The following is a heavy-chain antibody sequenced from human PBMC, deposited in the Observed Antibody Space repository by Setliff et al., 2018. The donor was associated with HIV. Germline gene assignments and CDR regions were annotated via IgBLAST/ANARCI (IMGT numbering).Heavy chain of an antibody. Sequence: PSETLSLTCTVSGGSITSTTYYWGWIRQPPGKGLEWIGTIHYTGNTYHNPSLKSRVTISVEASKNQISLKLTAVTAADSAVYYCAREGDGIDFWGQGTPVT. CDR2: IHYTGNT. J-gene: IGHJ4*02. CDR1: GGSITSTTYY. CDR3: AREGDGIDF. V-gene: IGHV4-39*02. D-gene: IGHD2-21*02.